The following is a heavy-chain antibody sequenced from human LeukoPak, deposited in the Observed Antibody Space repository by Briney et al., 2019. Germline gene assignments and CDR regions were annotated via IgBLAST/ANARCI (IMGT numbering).Heavy chain of an antibody. V-gene: IGHV3-30-3*01. CDR1: GFTVTSGA. CDR3: ATEREIRGIINYFDY. CDR2: ISSGGTKT. D-gene: IGHD3-10*01. J-gene: IGHJ4*02. Sequence: QAGGSLRLSCEASGFTVTSGAMHWVRQAPGKGLEWMAVISSGGTKTFYADSVKGRFTISRDSSKNTLFLQMTSLRPEDTAMYFCATEREIRGIINYFDYWGQGTLVTVSS.